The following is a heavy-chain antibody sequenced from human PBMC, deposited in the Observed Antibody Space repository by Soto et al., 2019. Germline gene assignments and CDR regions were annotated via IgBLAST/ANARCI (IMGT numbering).Heavy chain of an antibody. J-gene: IGHJ6*03. CDR2: IYYSGTT. D-gene: IGHD3-10*01. CDR1: GDSIRSGGYY. CDR3: ARIFGSGPPGGSDYYYYVDV. V-gene: IGHV4-31*03. Sequence: SETLSLTCTVSGDSIRSGGYYWSWIRQHPGKGLEWIAYIYYSGTTFYNPSLKSRLSISVDTPKNQVSLKLSSVTDADTARYYCARIFGSGPPGGSDYYYYVDVWGRGTTVTVSS.